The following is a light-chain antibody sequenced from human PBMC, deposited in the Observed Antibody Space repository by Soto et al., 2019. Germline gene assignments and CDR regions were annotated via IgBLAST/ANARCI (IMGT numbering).Light chain of an antibody. V-gene: IGLV2-23*02. J-gene: IGLJ1*01. CDR1: SSDVGNYNL. Sequence: SALTQPASVSGSPGQSITISCTGTSSDVGNYNLVSWYQQHPGKAPKLMICEVSKRPSGVSNRFSGSKSGNTASLTISGLQAEDEADYYCCSYAGSRTFVFGTGTKVTVL. CDR3: CSYAGSRTFV. CDR2: EVS.